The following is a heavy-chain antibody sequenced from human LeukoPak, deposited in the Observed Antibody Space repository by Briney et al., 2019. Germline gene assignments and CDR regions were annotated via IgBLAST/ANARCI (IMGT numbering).Heavy chain of an antibody. V-gene: IGHV3-11*04. CDR2: ISSSGSTI. J-gene: IGHJ4*02. Sequence: GGSLRLSCAASGFTFSDYYMSWIRQAPGKGLEWVSYISSSGSTIYYADSVKGRFTISRDNAKNSLYLQMNSLRAEDTAVYYCARDPPPGYRRAAGSFDYWGQGTLVTVSS. D-gene: IGHD2-15*01. CDR3: ARDPPPGYRRAAGSFDY. CDR1: GFTFSDYY.